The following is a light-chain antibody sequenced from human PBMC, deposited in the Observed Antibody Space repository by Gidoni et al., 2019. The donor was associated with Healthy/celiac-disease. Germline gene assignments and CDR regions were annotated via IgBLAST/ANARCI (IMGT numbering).Light chain of an antibody. CDR3: QQYYSTPWT. CDR2: WAS. Sequence: DIVMTQSPDSLAVSLGERATINCKSSQSVLYSSNNKNYLAWYQQKPGQTPTLLIYWASTRESGVPDRFSGSGSGTDFTLPISSLQAEDVAVYYCQQYYSTPWTFGQGTKVEIK. J-gene: IGKJ1*01. CDR1: QSVLYSSNNKNY. V-gene: IGKV4-1*01.